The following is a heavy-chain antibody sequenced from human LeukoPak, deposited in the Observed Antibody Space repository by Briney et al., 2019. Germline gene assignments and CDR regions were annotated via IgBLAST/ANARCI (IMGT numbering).Heavy chain of an antibody. CDR3: AKDSYYYDSSGLD. CDR1: GFTFSSYG. J-gene: IGHJ4*02. V-gene: IGHV3-30*18. Sequence: PGGSLRLSCAASGFTFSSYGMHWVRQAPGKGLEWVAVISHDGSNKYYADFVKGRFTISRDNSKNTLYLQMNSLRAEDTAVYYCAKDSYYYDSSGLDWGQGTLVTVSS. CDR2: ISHDGSNK. D-gene: IGHD3-22*01.